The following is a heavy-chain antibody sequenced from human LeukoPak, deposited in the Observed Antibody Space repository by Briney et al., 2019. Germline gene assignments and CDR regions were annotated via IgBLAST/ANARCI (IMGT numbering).Heavy chain of an antibody. J-gene: IGHJ3*02. V-gene: IGHV5-51*01. Sequence: GESLKISCEGSGYSFNTYWIGWVRQMPGKGLEWMGIIYPGDSDTLYSPSFQGLVTISVDKSFTTAYLEWSSLKASDTAIYYCARQLWGEIYAFDIWGQGTMVTVSS. CDR1: GYSFNTYW. CDR3: ARQLWGEIYAFDI. D-gene: IGHD3-16*01. CDR2: IYPGDSDT.